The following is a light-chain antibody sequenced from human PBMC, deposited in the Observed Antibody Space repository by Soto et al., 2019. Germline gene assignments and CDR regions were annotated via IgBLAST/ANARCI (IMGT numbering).Light chain of an antibody. CDR2: DVS. Sequence: QSALTQPRSVSGSPGQSVTISCTGTSSDVGGYNYVSWYQQHPGKAPKLMIYDVSKRPSGVPDRFSGSKSGNTASLTLSGSQAEDEDDYYYCSYAGGDTCKGVFGGGTKLTVL. V-gene: IGLV2-11*01. CDR3: CSYAGGDTCKGV. J-gene: IGLJ2*01. CDR1: SSDVGGYNY.